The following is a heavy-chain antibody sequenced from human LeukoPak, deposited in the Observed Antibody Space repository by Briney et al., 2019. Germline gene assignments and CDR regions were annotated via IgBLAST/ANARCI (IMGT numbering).Heavy chain of an antibody. J-gene: IGHJ4*02. CDR1: GYILTNYG. V-gene: IGHV1-18*01. CDR2: ISSHNDNA. CDR3: ARDGNDVMDC. Sequence: GASVKVSCKASGYILTNYGISWVRQAPGQGLEWVGWISSHNDNAHYAQKFQGRVTMTTDTSTSTVYMELRSLRSVDTAMYYCARDGNDVMDCWGQGTLVTVSS. D-gene: IGHD3/OR15-3a*01.